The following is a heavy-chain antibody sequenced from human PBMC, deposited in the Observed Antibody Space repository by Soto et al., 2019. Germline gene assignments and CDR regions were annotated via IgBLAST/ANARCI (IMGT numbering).Heavy chain of an antibody. D-gene: IGHD3-10*01. CDR1: GFTFSSYA. J-gene: IGHJ4*02. Sequence: PGGSLRLSCAAPGFTFSSYAMSWVRQAPGKGPEWVSAISGSGGSTYYADSVKGRFTISRDNSKNTLYLQMNSLRAEDTAVYYCAKSSAPESLRGVIITIGYWGQGTLVTVSS. CDR3: AKSSAPESLRGVIITIGY. CDR2: ISGSGGST. V-gene: IGHV3-23*01.